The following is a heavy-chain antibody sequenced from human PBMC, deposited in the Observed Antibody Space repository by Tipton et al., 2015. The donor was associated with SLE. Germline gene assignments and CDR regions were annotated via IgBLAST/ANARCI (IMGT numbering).Heavy chain of an antibody. Sequence: TLSLTCAVYGGSFSGYYWSWIRQPPGKGLEWIGEINHSGSTNYNPSLKSRVTISVDTSKNQFSLKLSSVTAADTAVYYCASGGGGIAVAGTRRDFDYWGQGTLVTVSS. CDR2: INHSGST. CDR3: ASGGGGIAVAGTRRDFDY. D-gene: IGHD6-19*01. V-gene: IGHV4-34*01. J-gene: IGHJ4*02. CDR1: GGSFSGYY.